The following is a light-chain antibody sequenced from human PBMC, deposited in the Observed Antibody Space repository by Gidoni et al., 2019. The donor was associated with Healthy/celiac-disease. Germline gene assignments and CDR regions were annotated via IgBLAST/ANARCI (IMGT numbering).Light chain of an antibody. CDR2: DAS. CDR3: QQYNGWPPYT. V-gene: IGKV3-15*01. J-gene: IGKJ2*01. CDR1: QSVSSN. Sequence: EIVMTQSPATLSVSPGARATLSCRASQSVSSNLAWYQQKTGQAPRRLIYDASTRAPGIPARFSGSGSGTEVTLSISSLQSEDCAAYYCQQYNGWPPYTFGQGTKVGIK.